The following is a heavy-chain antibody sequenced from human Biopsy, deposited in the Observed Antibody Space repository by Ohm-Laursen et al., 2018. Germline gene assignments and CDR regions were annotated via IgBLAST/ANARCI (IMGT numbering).Heavy chain of an antibody. V-gene: IGHV4-31*01. Sequence: TLSLTCSVSGGSINSGGHFWGWVRQSPGKGLEWIGYIYDNGDTYYNPSLMSLVSISADTSKNQVSLRLNSVTAADTAVYYCTRVRTFGGVIGGYYFDYWGQGTPVTVSS. CDR2: IYDNGDT. CDR3: TRVRTFGGVIGGYYFDY. CDR1: GGSINSGGHF. J-gene: IGHJ4*02. D-gene: IGHD3-16*02.